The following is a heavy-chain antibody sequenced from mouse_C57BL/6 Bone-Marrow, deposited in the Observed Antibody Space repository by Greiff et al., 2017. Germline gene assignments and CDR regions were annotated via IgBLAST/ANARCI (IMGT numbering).Heavy chain of an antibody. Sequence: QVQLQQSGPGLVAPSQCLSITCTVSGFSLTGYGVDWVRQPPGKGLEWLGVIWGGGSTNYNSALMSRLSISTDNSKSQVFLKMNRLQTDDTARYYCAKHEGDYYCSSPFAYWGQGTLVTVSA. V-gene: IGHV2-9*01. CDR1: GFSLTGYG. CDR2: IWGGGST. D-gene: IGHD1-1*01. CDR3: AKHEGDYYCSSPFAY. J-gene: IGHJ3*01.